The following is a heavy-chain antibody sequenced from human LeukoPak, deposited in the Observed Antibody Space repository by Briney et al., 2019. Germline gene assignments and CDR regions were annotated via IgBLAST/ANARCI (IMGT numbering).Heavy chain of an antibody. D-gene: IGHD2-2*01. Sequence: SETLSLTCAVSSDSFSSHYWTWIRQPPGKGLEWIGYISYIGSTNYNPSLKSRVTISIDRSKNQFSLKLSSVTAADTAVYYCATSTKNDYSYMDVWGKGTTVTVSS. J-gene: IGHJ6*03. CDR2: ISYIGST. CDR3: ATSTKNDYSYMDV. CDR1: SDSFSSHY. V-gene: IGHV4-59*11.